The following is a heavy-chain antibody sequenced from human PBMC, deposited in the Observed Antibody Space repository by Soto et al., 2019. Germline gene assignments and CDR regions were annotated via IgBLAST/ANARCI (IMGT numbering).Heavy chain of an antibody. V-gene: IGHV3-30-3*01. CDR3: VRDKNVAAAGYEDWFDP. Sequence: GGSLRLSCAASGFTFTSYAMHWLRQAPDKGLQWVAAISYHGTNKYYADSVGGRFTISRDNSKNTLYLQMNSLRAEDTALYYCVRDKNVAAAGYEDWFDPWGQGTLVTVSS. J-gene: IGHJ5*02. CDR2: ISYHGTNK. CDR1: GFTFTSYA. D-gene: IGHD6-13*01.